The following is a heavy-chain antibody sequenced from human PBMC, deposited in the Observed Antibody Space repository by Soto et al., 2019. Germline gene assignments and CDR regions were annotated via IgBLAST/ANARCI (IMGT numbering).Heavy chain of an antibody. CDR1: GFTFSSFA. CDR2: INSDGSST. V-gene: IGHV3-74*01. CDR3: TRDRSSAGSLNWLDP. D-gene: IGHD2-15*01. Sequence: PGGSLRLSCAASGFTFSSFALSWVRQAPGKGLEWVSDINSDGSSTTYADFVEGRFTISRDNAENTLYLQMNSLRAEDTAVYFCTRDRSSAGSLNWLDPWGQGTLVTVSS. J-gene: IGHJ5*02.